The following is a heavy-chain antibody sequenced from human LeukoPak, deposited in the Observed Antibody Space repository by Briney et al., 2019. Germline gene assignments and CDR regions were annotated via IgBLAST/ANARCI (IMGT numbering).Heavy chain of an antibody. D-gene: IGHD6-13*01. J-gene: IGHJ5*02. V-gene: IGHV3-30*04. CDR2: ISYDGSNK. Sequence: HSGGSLRLSCAASGFTFSSYAMHWVRQAPGKGLEWVAVISYDGSNKYYADSVKGRFTISRDNSKNTLYLQMNSLRAEDTALYYCARAKRQQLVLGNWFDPWGQGTLVTVSS. CDR1: GFTFSSYA. CDR3: ARAKRQQLVLGNWFDP.